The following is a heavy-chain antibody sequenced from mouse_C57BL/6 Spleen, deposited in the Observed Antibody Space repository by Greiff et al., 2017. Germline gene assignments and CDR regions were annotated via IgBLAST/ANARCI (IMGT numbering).Heavy chain of an antibody. Sequence: QVQLKQPGAELVKPGASVKLSCKASGYTFTSYWMQWVKQRPGQGLEWIGEIDPSDSYTNYNQKFKGKATLTVDTSSSTAYMQLSSLTSEDSAVYYCARRDYYGSSTCAMDYWGQGTSVTVSS. D-gene: IGHD1-1*01. J-gene: IGHJ4*01. CDR1: GYTFTSYW. CDR2: IDPSDSYT. CDR3: ARRDYYGSSTCAMDY. V-gene: IGHV1-50*01.